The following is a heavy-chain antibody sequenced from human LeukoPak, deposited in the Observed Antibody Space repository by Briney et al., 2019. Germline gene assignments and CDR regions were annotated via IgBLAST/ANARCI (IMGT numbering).Heavy chain of an antibody. CDR2: IYYSGST. J-gene: IGHJ4*02. CDR3: ARDTREDTAMAYFDY. Sequence: SETLSFTCTVSGSSISSYYWSWLRQPPGKGLEWIGYIYYSGSTKYNPSLKSRVTISVDTSKNQFSLNLSSVTAADTAVYYCARDTREDTAMAYFDYWGQGTLVTVSS. V-gene: IGHV4-59*01. D-gene: IGHD5-18*01. CDR1: GSSISSYY.